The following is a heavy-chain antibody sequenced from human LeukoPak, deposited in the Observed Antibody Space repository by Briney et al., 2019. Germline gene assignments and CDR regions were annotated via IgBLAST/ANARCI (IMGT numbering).Heavy chain of an antibody. Sequence: PGGSLRLSCAASGFTFKTYAVNWVRQAPGKGLEWVSAISGNGVTTYYAASAKGRFTISRDNSKNTLYLQMKSLRAEDTAVYYCAKVAPVFWNGYYYFDYWGQGTLVTVSS. D-gene: IGHD3-3*01. J-gene: IGHJ4*02. CDR1: GFTFKTYA. CDR3: AKVAPVFWNGYYYFDY. CDR2: ISGNGVTT. V-gene: IGHV3-23*01.